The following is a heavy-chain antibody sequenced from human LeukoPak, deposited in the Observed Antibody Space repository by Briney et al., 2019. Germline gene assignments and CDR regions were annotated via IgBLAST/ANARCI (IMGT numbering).Heavy chain of an antibody. V-gene: IGHV4-59*08. CDR3: ARHDPSIAAAGTPVFGY. CDR2: IYYTGST. D-gene: IGHD6-13*01. J-gene: IGHJ4*02. CDR1: GGSISTYY. Sequence: SETLSLTCTVSGGSISTYYWSWIRQPPGKGLEWIGFIYYTGSTNYNPSLKSRVTISVDTSKNQFSLKLSSVTAADTAVYYCARHDPSIAAAGTPVFGYWGQGTLVTVSS.